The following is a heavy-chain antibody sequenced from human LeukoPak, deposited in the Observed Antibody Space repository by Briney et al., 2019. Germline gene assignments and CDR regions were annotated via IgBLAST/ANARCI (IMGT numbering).Heavy chain of an antibody. Sequence: GGSLRLSCAASRFTFSSYGMHWVRQAPGKGLEWVAVISYGGSNKYYADSVKGRFTISRDNSKNTLYLQMNSLRAEDTAVYYCAKDYTTVTPYYFDYWGQGTLVTVSS. CDR3: AKDYTTVTPYYFDY. CDR1: RFTFSSYG. V-gene: IGHV3-30*18. CDR2: ISYGGSNK. J-gene: IGHJ4*02. D-gene: IGHD4-17*01.